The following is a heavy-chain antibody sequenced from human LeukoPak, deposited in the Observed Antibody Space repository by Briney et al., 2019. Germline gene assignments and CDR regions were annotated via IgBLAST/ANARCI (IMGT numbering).Heavy chain of an antibody. CDR2: IYYSGST. J-gene: IGHJ5*02. Sequence: SETLSLTCTVSGGSISSYYWSWIRQPPGKGLEWTGYIYYSGSTNYNPSLKSRVTMSVDTSKNQFSLKLSSVTAADTAVYYCARGLSCSGDSCYSGWFDPWGQGTLVTVSS. CDR1: GGSISSYY. CDR3: ARGLSCSGDSCYSGWFDP. V-gene: IGHV4-59*12. D-gene: IGHD2-15*01.